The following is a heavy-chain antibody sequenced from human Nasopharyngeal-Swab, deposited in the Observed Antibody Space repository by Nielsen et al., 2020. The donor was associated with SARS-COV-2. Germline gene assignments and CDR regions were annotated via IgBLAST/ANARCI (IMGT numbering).Heavy chain of an antibody. CDR3: ARNTYYYGSAYNWFDP. CDR1: GYTFTSYA. J-gene: IGHJ5*02. Sequence: ASVKVSCKASGYTFTSYAMNWVRQAPGQGLEWMGWINTNTGNPTYAQGFIGRFVFSLDTSVSTAYLQISSLKAEDTAVYYCARNTYYYGSAYNWFDPWGQGTLVTVSS. V-gene: IGHV7-4-1*02. CDR2: INTNTGNP. D-gene: IGHD3-10*01.